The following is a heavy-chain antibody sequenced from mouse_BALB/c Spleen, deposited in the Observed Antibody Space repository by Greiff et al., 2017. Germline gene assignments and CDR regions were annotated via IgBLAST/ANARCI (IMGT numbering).Heavy chain of an antibody. CDR1: GFTFSSYT. D-gene: IGHD1-1*01. Sequence: EVKLVESGGGLVQPGGSLKLSCAASGFTFSSYTMSWVRQTPEKRLEWVAYISNGGGSTYYPDTVKGRFTISRDNAKNTLYLQMSSLKSEDTAMYYCARQYYYGSSYVGYFDVWGAGTTVTVSS. CDR2: ISNGGGST. CDR3: ARQYYYGSSYVGYFDV. J-gene: IGHJ1*01. V-gene: IGHV5-12-2*01.